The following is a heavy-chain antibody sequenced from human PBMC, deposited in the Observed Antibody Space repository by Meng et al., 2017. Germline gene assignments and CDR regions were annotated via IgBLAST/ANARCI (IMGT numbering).Heavy chain of an antibody. Sequence: GGSLRLSCAASGFTFSSYEMNWVRQAPGKGLEWVSYISSSGSTIYYADSVKGRFTISRDNAKNSLYLQMNSLRAEDTAVYYCARDPYCSSTSCHFDYWGQGTLVTVSS. CDR3: ARDPYCSSTSCHFDY. CDR1: GFTFSSYE. CDR2: ISSSGSTI. D-gene: IGHD2-2*01. J-gene: IGHJ4*02. V-gene: IGHV3-48*03.